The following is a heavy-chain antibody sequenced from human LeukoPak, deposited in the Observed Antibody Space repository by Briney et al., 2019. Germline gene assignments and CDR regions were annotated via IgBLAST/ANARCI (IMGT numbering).Heavy chain of an antibody. J-gene: IGHJ3*02. CDR1: GFTFSSYA. D-gene: IGHD3-22*01. CDR2: ASGGGGST. CDR3: AKEYYYDSSGYPFI. Sequence: GGSLRLSCAASGFTFSSYAMSWVRQAPGKGLEWLSAASGGGGSTYYADPVKGRFTISRNNSKNTLYLEMNSLSAEDTAVYYCAKEYYYDSSGYPFIWGQGTMVTVSS. V-gene: IGHV3-23*01.